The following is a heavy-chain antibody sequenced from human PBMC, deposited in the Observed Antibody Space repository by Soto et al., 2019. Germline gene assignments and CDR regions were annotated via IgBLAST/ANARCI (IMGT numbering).Heavy chain of an antibody. J-gene: IGHJ2*01. Sequence: EVQLVESGGGLVQPGGSLRLSCAASGFTLSDHYMDWVRQAPGKGLEWVGRIRNRANSDTAEYAASVKGRLTISRDDSEKSLYLQMNRLTTEDTAVYHCARGSWTWGPALDLWGHGTLVTVSS. CDR2: IRNRANSDTA. CDR1: GFTLSDHY. D-gene: IGHD2-2*01. CDR3: ARGSWTWGPALDL. V-gene: IGHV3-72*01.